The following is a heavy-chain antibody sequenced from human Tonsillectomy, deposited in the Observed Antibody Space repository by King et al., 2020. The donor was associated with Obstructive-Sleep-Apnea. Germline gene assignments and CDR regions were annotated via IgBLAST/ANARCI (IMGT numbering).Heavy chain of an antibody. D-gene: IGHD3-10*01. CDR2: IETTGDT. J-gene: IGHJ6*04. V-gene: IGHV3-13*01. CDR3: ARGGYYFCSGSYYNYGMDV. Sequence: VQLVESGGGLVQPGGSLRLSCAASGFTFSSYEMHCVRQATGKGLEWVSSIETTGDTDYLGSGEGRFTISRENAQNTVYLQMNSLRAGETAVYYCARGGYYFCSGSYYNYGMDVWGKGTTVTVSS. CDR1: GFTFSSYE.